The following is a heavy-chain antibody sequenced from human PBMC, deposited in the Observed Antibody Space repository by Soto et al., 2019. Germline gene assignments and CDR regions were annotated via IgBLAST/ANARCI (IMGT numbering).Heavy chain of an antibody. CDR1: GGSISSYY. D-gene: IGHD2-2*01. V-gene: IGHV4-59*01. Sequence: PSETLSLTCTVSGGSISSYYWSWFRQPPGKGLEWIGYIHYSGSTKSNPSLKSRVTISVDTSRNQVSLKLSSVTAADSAVYFCARARYQLLHPYYYGMDVWGQGTTVTVSS. CDR3: ARARYQLLHPYYYGMDV. CDR2: IHYSGST. J-gene: IGHJ6*02.